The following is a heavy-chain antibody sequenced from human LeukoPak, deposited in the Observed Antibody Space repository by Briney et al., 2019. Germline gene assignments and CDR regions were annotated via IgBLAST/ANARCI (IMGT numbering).Heavy chain of an antibody. CDR2: INPNSGGT. CDR3: ATTTVTPYAFDI. J-gene: IGHJ3*02. V-gene: IGHV1-2*02. D-gene: IGHD4-23*01. Sequence: ASVKVSCKASGYTFTGYYMHWVRQAPGQGLEWMGWINPNSGGTNYAQKFQGRVTMTRDTSTSTAYMELSRLRSDDTAVYYCATTTVTPYAFDIWGQGTMVTVSS. CDR1: GYTFTGYY.